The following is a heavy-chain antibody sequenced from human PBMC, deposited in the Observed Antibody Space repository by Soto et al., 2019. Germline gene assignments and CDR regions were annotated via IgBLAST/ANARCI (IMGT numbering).Heavy chain of an antibody. CDR3: ARVGTPIDY. CDR2: ISAYNGNT. Sequence: QVQLVQSGAEVKKPGASVKVSCKTSGYTFTNFGLSWVRQAPGQGLEWMGWISAYNGNTNYAQNFQGRVTMTTDTSTSTAYIDLRILRSDDTAVYYCARVGTPIDYWGQGTLVNVSS. V-gene: IGHV1-18*01. CDR1: GYTFTNFG. D-gene: IGHD7-27*01. J-gene: IGHJ4*02.